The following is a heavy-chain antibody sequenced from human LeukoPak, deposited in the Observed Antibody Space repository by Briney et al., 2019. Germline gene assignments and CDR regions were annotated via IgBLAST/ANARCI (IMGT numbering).Heavy chain of an antibody. D-gene: IGHD2/OR15-2a*01. CDR2: VNPNSGGT. V-gene: IGHV1-2*06. Sequence: GASVKVSCKASGYTFTGYYMHWVRQAPGQGLEWMGRVNPNSGGTNYAQKFQGRVTMTRDTSISTAYMELSRLRSDDTAVYYCARAGSSYDPLDYWGQGTLVTVSS. CDR1: GYTFTGYY. CDR3: ARAGSSYDPLDY. J-gene: IGHJ4*02.